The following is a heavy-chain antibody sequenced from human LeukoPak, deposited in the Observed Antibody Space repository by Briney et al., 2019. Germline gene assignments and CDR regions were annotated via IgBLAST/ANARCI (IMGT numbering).Heavy chain of an antibody. CDR1: GFTFSDYW. CDR2: INQDGSVK. Sequence: GGSLRLSCAASGFTFSDYWMSWVRQAPGKGLEWVANINQDGSVKYYVDSLKGRFTISRDNAKNSVYLQMNSLRAEDTATFYCARIGYSSSSIDYWGQGTLVSVSS. V-gene: IGHV3-7*01. J-gene: IGHJ4*02. D-gene: IGHD6-6*01. CDR3: ARIGYSSSSIDY.